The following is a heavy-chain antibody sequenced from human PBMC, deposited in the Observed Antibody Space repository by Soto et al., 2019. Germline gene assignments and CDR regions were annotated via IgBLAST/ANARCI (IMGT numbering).Heavy chain of an antibody. CDR2: ISAYNANT. CDR3: ARTVAGYYNWIDP. CDR1: GYTFTSYT. V-gene: IGHV1-18*01. D-gene: IGHD6-19*01. J-gene: IGHJ5*02. Sequence: ASVKVSCKGAGYTFTSYTISWVRQAPGQGLEWMGWISAYNANTNYAQKLQGRVTMTTDTSTSTAYMELRSLRSDDTAVYYCARTVAGYYNWIDPSGQATLVSVSS.